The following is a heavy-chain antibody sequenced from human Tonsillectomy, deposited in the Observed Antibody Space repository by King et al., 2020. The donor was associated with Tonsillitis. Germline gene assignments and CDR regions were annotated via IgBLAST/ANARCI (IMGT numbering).Heavy chain of an antibody. CDR2: ITWDGGST. CDR1: GFTFHHYT. D-gene: IGHD5-18*01. Sequence: VQLVESGGVVVQPGGSLRLSCAASGFTFHHYTMHWLRQAPGKGLEWVSLITWDGGSTYYADSVKGRFTISRDNSKKSLYLQMNSLRTEDTALYHCATERIQFFEFWGQGTLVTVPS. CDR3: ATERIQFFEF. V-gene: IGHV3-43*01. J-gene: IGHJ4*02.